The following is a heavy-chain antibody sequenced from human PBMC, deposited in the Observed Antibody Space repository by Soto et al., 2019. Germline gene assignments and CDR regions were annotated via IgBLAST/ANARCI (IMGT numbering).Heavy chain of an antibody. V-gene: IGHV3-74*01. J-gene: IGHJ5*02. CDR2: INSDGSST. CDR3: ARDGEGSYWSSTRCYPMFDP. D-gene: IGHD2-2*01. Sequence: GSLRLSCAASGFTFSSYWMHWVRQAPGKGLVWVSRINSDGSSTSYADSVKGRFTISRDNAKNTLYLQMNSLRAEETAVYYCARDGEGSYWSSTRCYPMFDPWGQGTLVTVSS. CDR1: GFTFSSYW.